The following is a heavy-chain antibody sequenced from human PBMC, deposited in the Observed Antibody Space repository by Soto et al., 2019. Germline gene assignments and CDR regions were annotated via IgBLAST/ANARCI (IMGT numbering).Heavy chain of an antibody. V-gene: IGHV3-7*01. CDR3: ARDHINGWKCNY. CDR2: IKQDGSEN. CDR1: GFTFSNYW. Sequence: EVQLVESGGGLVQPGGSLRLSCAASGFTFSNYWMSWVRQAPGKGLEWVANIKQDGSENYYVDSVKGRFTTSRDNTKNSFYLQMNSLRAEDTAVYYCARDHINGWKCNYWGGGTLVTVSS. J-gene: IGHJ4*02. D-gene: IGHD1-1*01.